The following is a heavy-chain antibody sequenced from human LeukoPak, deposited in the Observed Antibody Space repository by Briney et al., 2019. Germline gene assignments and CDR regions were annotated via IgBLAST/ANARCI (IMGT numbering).Heavy chain of an antibody. CDR2: IIPILGIA. J-gene: IGHJ4*02. CDR1: GGTFSSYA. CDR3: ARGSLRMVRGVITPPGY. D-gene: IGHD3-10*01. Sequence: ASVKVSCKASGGTFSSYAISWVRQAPGQGLEWMGRIIPILGIADYAQKFQGRVTMTRNTSISTAYMELSSLRSEDTAVYYCARGSLRMVRGVITPPGYWGQGTLVTVSS. V-gene: IGHV1-69*04.